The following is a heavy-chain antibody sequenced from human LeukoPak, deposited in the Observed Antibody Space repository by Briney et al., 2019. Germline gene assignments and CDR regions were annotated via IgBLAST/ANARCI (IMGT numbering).Heavy chain of an antibody. D-gene: IGHD4-23*01. V-gene: IGHV1-69*06. Sequence: SVTFSCKASGGSFSTPTIGWVRQAPDQGFEWMGVIIPLFGAANSPQKFKGRVAITADKSTSTAYMELSTLRSEDTAVYYCARDNPNYGGNWFDPWGQGTMVTVSS. CDR1: GGSFSTPT. CDR3: ARDNPNYGGNWFDP. J-gene: IGHJ5*02. CDR2: IIPLFGAA.